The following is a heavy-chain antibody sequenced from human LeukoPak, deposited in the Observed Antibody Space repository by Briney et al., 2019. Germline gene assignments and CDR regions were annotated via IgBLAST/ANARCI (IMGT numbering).Heavy chain of an antibody. CDR2: IYYSRST. J-gene: IGHJ6*03. Sequence: PSETLPLTCTVSGGPISSSSYYSGWIRKPPGKGLDRIGSIYYSRSTNYNPSLKRQVTISVDTAKNQVALNVSSVTAADTAVYYCAGGIEGSSIVATSPYYSYYLDVWGKGTTVTVSS. V-gene: IGHV4-39*06. CDR1: GGPISSSSYY. D-gene: IGHD5-12*01. CDR3: AGGIEGSSIVATSPYYSYYLDV.